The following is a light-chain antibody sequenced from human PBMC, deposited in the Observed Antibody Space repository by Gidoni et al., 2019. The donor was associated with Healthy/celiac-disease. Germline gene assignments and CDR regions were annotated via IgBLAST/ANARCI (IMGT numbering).Light chain of an antibody. V-gene: IGKV2-28*01. J-gene: IGKJ1*01. Sequence: TPGEPASISCRSSQSLLHSNGYNYLDWYLQKPGQSPQLLIYLGSYRASGVPDRFSGSGSGTDFTLKISRVEAEDVGVYYCMQALQTPWTFXQXTKVEIK. CDR1: QSLLHSNGYNY. CDR3: MQALQTPWT. CDR2: LGS.